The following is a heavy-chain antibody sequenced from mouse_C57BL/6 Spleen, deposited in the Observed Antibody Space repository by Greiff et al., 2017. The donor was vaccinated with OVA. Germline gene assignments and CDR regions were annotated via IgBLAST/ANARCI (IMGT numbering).Heavy chain of an antibody. CDR3: ARRDDYDGDWYFDV. CDR2: IFPGSGST. D-gene: IGHD2-4*01. Sequence: QVQLKESGPELVKPGASVKISCKASGYTFTDYYINWVKQRPGQGLEWIGWIFPGSGSTYYNEKFKGKATLTVDKSSSTAYMLLSSLTSEDSAVYFCARRDDYDGDWYFDVWGTGTTVTVSS. J-gene: IGHJ1*03. CDR1: GYTFTDYY. V-gene: IGHV1-75*01.